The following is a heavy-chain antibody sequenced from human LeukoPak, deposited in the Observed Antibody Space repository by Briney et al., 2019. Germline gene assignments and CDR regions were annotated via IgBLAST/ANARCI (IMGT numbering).Heavy chain of an antibody. CDR2: MNPNSGNT. CDR1: GYTFTSYD. Sequence: ASVKVSCKASGYTFTSYDINWVRQATGQGLEWMGWMNPNSGNTGYAQKFQGRVTMTRNTSISTAYMELSSLRSEDTAVYYCARSGVRAVIARFDPWGQGTLVTVSS. J-gene: IGHJ5*02. D-gene: IGHD3-10*01. CDR3: ARSGVRAVIARFDP. V-gene: IGHV1-8*01.